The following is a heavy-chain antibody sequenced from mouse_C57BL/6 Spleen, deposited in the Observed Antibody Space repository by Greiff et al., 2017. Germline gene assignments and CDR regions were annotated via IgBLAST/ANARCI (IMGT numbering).Heavy chain of an antibody. Sequence: QVQLQQPGAELVKPGASVKLSCKASGYTFTSYWMHWVKQRPGQGLEWIGMIHPKSGSTNYNEKFKSKATLTVDKSSSTAYMQLSSLTSEDSAVYYCARYNGNYDYAMDYWGQGTSVTVSS. J-gene: IGHJ4*01. CDR3: ARYNGNYDYAMDY. CDR1: GYTFTSYW. V-gene: IGHV1-64*01. D-gene: IGHD2-1*01. CDR2: IHPKSGST.